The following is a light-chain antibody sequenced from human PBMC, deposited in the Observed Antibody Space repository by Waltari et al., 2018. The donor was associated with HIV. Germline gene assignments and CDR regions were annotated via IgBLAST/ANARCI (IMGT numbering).Light chain of an antibody. V-gene: IGLV1-40*01. CDR2: GNS. J-gene: IGLJ3*02. CDR1: SSNIGAGYD. Sequence: QSVLTQPPSVSGAPGQRVTISCTGSSSNIGAGYDVHWYPQLPGTTPKPLVYGNSNRPSGVPDRFSGSKSATSASLAITGLQAEDEADYYCQSYDNSLSAWVFGGGTKLTVL. CDR3: QSYDNSLSAWV.